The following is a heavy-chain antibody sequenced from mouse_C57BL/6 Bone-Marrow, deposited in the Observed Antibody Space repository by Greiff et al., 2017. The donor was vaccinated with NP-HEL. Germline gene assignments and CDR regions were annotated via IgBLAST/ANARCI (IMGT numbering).Heavy chain of an antibody. Sequence: VQLQQPGAELVMPGASVKLSCKASGYTFTSYWMHWVKQRPGQGLEWIGEIDPSDGYTNYNQKFKGKSTLTVDKSSSTAYMQLSSLTSEDSAVDYCARGYGWYFDVWGTGTTVTVSS. CDR1: GYTFTSYW. V-gene: IGHV1-69*01. CDR3: ARGYGWYFDV. J-gene: IGHJ1*03. D-gene: IGHD1-1*01. CDR2: IDPSDGYT.